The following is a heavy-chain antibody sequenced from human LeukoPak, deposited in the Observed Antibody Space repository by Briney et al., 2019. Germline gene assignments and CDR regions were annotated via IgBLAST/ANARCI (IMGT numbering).Heavy chain of an antibody. CDR3: AKEAGYGSGSYRPVDYFDY. CDR1: GYTFTSYD. V-gene: IGHV1-8*03. D-gene: IGHD3-10*01. J-gene: IGHJ4*02. CDR2: MNPNSGNT. Sequence: GASVKVSCKASGYTFTSYDINWVRQATGQGLEWMGGMNPNSGNTGSAQKFQGRVTITRNTSISTAYMELSSLKSEDTAVYYCAKEAGYGSGSYRPVDYFDYWGQGPLVTVSS.